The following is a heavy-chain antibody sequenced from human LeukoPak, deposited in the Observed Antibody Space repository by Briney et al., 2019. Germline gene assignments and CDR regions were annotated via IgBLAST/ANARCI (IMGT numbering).Heavy chain of an antibody. Sequence: GGSLRLSCAASGFTFSTYSMNWVRQFPGKGLEWVSSISSSSSYIYYADSVKGRFTISRDDAKNSLYLQMNSLRAEDTAVYYCASSGGIVGPSSQNCFDPWAQETLVTVPS. CDR1: GFTFSTYS. J-gene: IGHJ5*02. V-gene: IGHV3-21*01. CDR2: ISSSSSYI. D-gene: IGHD1-26*01. CDR3: ASSGGIVGPSSQNCFDP.